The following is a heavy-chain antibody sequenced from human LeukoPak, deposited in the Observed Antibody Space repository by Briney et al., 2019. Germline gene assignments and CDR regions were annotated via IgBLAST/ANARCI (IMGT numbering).Heavy chain of an antibody. CDR1: GYSFTGYY. V-gene: IGHV1-2*02. D-gene: IGHD3-16*02. CDR3: ARGPYDYVWGSYRYITPLDY. J-gene: IGHJ4*02. CDR2: INPYSGDT. Sequence: ASVKVSCKTSGYSFTGYYLHWVRQAPGQGLEWMGWINPYSGDTIYAQKFQGRVTMTRDTSISTAYMELSRLRSDDTAVYYCARGPYDYVWGSYRYITPLDYWGQGTLVTVSS.